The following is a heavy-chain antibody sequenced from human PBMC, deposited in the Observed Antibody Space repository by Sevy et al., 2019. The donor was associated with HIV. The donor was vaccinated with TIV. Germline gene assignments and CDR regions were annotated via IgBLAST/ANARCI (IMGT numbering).Heavy chain of an antibody. CDR1: AFTFSTYG. Sequence: GGSLRLSCAASAFTFSTYGMHWVRQAPGKGLEWVAVIWFDGSNTYYADSVKGRFTISRHIAKNTLHLQMNSLRAEDTAVYYCARDLEFYDYGDYGPAFMPDYWGQGTLVTVSS. J-gene: IGHJ4*02. D-gene: IGHD4-17*01. CDR2: IWFDGSNT. CDR3: ARDLEFYDYGDYGPAFMPDY. V-gene: IGHV3-33*01.